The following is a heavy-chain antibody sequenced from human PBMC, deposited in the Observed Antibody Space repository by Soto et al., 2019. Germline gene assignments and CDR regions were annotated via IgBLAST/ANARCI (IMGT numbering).Heavy chain of an antibody. V-gene: IGHV4-39*07. CDR2: ANDSGSS. CDR3: ARGLTTGTTLPFDY. D-gene: IGHD1-1*01. CDR1: GGSISSGGYY. J-gene: IGHJ4*02. Sequence: SETLSLTCTVSGGSISSGGYYWNWIRQSPGKGLEWIGEANDSGSSNYNPSLKSRVSISVDTSKNQFSLELSSVTAADTAVYYCARGLTTGTTLPFDYWGQGTLVTVSS.